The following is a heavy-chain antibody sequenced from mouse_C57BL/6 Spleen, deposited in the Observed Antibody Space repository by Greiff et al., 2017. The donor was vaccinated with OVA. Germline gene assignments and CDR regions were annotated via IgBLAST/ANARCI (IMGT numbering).Heavy chain of an antibody. J-gene: IGHJ2*01. CDR1: GYTFTSYW. V-gene: IGHV1-55*01. CDR3: ARRRDYFDY. Sequence: QVQLKQSGAELVKPGASVKMSCKASGYTFTSYWITWVKQRPGQGLEWIGDIYPGSGSTNYNEKFKSKATLTVDTSSSTAYMQLSSLTSEVSAVYYCARRRDYFDYWGQGTTLTVSS. CDR2: IYPGSGST.